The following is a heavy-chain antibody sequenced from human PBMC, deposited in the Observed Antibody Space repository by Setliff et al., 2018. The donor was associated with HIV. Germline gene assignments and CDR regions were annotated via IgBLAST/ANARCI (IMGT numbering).Heavy chain of an antibody. CDR1: GYSFTSYW. CDR2: IHPGDSDI. J-gene: IGHJ3*02. Sequence: PGESLKISCKGSGYSFTSYWIAWVRQMPGKGLEWMGIIHPGDSDIRYSPSFQGQVTISADKSSSTAYLQWSSLKASDTAMYYCANSHSAYFVDAFEIWGQGTKVTV. D-gene: IGHD3-22*01. CDR3: ANSHSAYFVDAFEI. V-gene: IGHV5-51*01.